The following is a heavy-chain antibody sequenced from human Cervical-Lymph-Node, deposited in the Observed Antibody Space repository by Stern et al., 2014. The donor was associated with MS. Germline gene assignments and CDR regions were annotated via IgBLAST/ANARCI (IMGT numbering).Heavy chain of an antibody. J-gene: IGHJ4*02. V-gene: IGHV4-59*08. D-gene: IGHD5-24*01. CDR2: PYYSGNT. Sequence: VQLVESGPGLVKPSETLSLTCTVSGGSITSNYWSWIRQPPGKGLEWIGYPYYSGNTTYTPSLRSRFPPSVDPSKTQFSLSRSSVTAADTAVYYCARHGPPRRRDDSNHPNFDYWGPGTLVAVSS. CDR1: GGSITSNY. CDR3: ARHGPPRRRDDSNHPNFDY.